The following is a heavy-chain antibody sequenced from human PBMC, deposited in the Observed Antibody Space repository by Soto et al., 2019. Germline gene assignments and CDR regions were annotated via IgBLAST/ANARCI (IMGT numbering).Heavy chain of an antibody. D-gene: IGHD6-6*01. Sequence: GGSLRLSCAASGFTFDDYAMHWVRQAPGKGLEWVSGISWNSGSIGYADSVKGRFTISRDNAKNSLYLQMNSLRAEDTALYYCAKAVEYSSSSYFDYWGQGTLVTVSS. V-gene: IGHV3-9*01. CDR3: AKAVEYSSSSYFDY. J-gene: IGHJ4*02. CDR1: GFTFDDYA. CDR2: ISWNSGSI.